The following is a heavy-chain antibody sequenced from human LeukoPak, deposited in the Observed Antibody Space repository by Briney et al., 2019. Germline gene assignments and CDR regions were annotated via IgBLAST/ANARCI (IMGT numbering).Heavy chain of an antibody. J-gene: IGHJ4*02. V-gene: IGHV3-11*04. CDR1: GFTFSDYY. D-gene: IGHD2-15*01. CDR3: ARARASGRSGFDY. Sequence: GGSLRLSCAASGFTFSDYYMSWIRQAPGKGLEWVSYISSSSSTIYYADSVKGRFTISRDNAKNSLYLQMNSLRDEDTAVYYCARARASGRSGFDYWGQGTLVTVSS. CDR2: ISSSSSTI.